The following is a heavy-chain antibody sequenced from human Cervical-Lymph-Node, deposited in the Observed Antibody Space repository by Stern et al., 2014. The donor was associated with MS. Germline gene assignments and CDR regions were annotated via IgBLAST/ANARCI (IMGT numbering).Heavy chain of an antibody. D-gene: IGHD2/OR15-2a*01. CDR1: GFSFGTSW. CDR2: IRQDGYDK. CDR3: ARDRRAFLDY. J-gene: IGHJ4*02. V-gene: IGHV3-7*01. Sequence: EMQLVESGGGLVQPGGSLRLSCVASGFSFGTSWMSWVRHPPGRGLEWVANIRQDGYDKFYVDSVKGRFTISRDNARNSLYLQMNSLTVADTAVYYCARDRRAFLDYWGQGTHVAVSS.